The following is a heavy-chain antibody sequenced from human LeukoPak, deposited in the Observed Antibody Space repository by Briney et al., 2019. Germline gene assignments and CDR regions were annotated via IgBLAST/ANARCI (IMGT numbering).Heavy chain of an antibody. D-gene: IGHD3-10*01. CDR3: ARGRGPGPYFDS. CDR2: ISSSSDSI. Sequence: GGSLRLSCAASGFTFSSYGMNWLRQAPGKRLEWVSYISSSSDSIYYADSVKGRFTISRDNAKNSLYLQMNSLRAEDTAIYYCARGRGPGPYFDSWGQGSLVTVSS. V-gene: IGHV3-48*04. J-gene: IGHJ4*02. CDR1: GFTFSSYG.